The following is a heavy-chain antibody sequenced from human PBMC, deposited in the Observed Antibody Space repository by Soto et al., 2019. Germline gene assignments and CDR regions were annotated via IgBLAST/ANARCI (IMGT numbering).Heavy chain of an antibody. J-gene: IGHJ4*02. CDR2: IFSSGST. Sequence: QVQLQESGPGLVKPSETLSLTCTVSGDSISSFYWTWIRQPPGKGLEWVGYIFSSGSTNYNPSLKSRVTISVDTSENQFSLKLTSVTAADTDVYYFARVGYCSSTPCWPIGYFESWGQGTLVTVSS. CDR3: ARVGYCSSTPCWPIGYFES. V-gene: IGHV4-59*01. D-gene: IGHD2-2*01. CDR1: GDSISSFY.